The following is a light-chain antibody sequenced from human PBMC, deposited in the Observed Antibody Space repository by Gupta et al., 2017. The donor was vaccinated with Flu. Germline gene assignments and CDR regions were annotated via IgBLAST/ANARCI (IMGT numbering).Light chain of an antibody. CDR2: DAS. Sequence: EIVLTQSPATLSLSPGEGATLSCRASQSVGSYLAWYQQKAGQAPRLLIYDASNRATGIPARFSDSGSGTDFTLTISSLEPEDFAIYYCQQRSNWQTFGQGTKVEIK. CDR3: QQRSNWQT. V-gene: IGKV3-11*01. J-gene: IGKJ1*01. CDR1: QSVGSY.